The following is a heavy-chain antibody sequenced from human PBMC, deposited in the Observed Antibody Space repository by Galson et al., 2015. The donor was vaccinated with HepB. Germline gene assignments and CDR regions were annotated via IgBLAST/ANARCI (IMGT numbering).Heavy chain of an antibody. V-gene: IGHV6-1*01. D-gene: IGHD2-15*01. CDR3: ARAGGSWHWCFDL. CDR2: THYRSKWYN. CDR1: GDSVSSNSAA. J-gene: IGHJ2*01. Sequence: CAISGDSVSSNSAAWNWIRQSPSRGLEWLGRTHYRSKWYNDYAVFVKSRITINPDTSKNQFSLQLNSVTPEDTAVYYCARAGGSWHWCFDLWGRGTLVTVSS.